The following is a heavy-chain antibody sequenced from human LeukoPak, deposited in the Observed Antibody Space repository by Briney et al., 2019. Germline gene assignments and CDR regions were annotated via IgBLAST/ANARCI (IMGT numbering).Heavy chain of an antibody. CDR1: GFTFSSYV. J-gene: IGHJ4*02. Sequence: GGSLRLSCAASGFTFSSYVMSWVRQAPGKGLEWVSAITGSGDSTYYADSVKGRFTISRDNSKNTLYLQMNSLGAEDTAVYYCAKRGPAGAGKSPDYFEYWGQGTLVTVSS. V-gene: IGHV3-23*01. CDR3: AKRGPAGAGKSPDYFEY. CDR2: ITGSGDST. D-gene: IGHD6-19*01.